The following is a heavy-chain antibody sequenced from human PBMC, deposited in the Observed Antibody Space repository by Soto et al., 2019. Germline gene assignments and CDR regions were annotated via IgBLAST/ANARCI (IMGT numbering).Heavy chain of an antibody. CDR1: GASISSYY. CDR3: ARLSTTSGNWALDY. D-gene: IGHD7-27*01. V-gene: IGHV4-59*01. CDR2: IYYSGST. J-gene: IGHJ4*02. Sequence: LSLTCTVSGASISSYYWSWIRQPPGKGLEWIGYIYYSGSTNYNPSLKSRVTISVDTSKKQFSLKVSSVTAKDTAVYYCARLSTTSGNWALDYWGQGTLVTVSS.